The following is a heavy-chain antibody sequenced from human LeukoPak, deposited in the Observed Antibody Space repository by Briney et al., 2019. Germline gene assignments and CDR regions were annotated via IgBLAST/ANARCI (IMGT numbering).Heavy chain of an antibody. CDR1: GGSNSRHY. V-gene: IGHV4-59*11. CDR3: ARGYCSSTSCIRVGAYDI. CDR2: IYYSGST. D-gene: IGHD2-2*01. J-gene: IGHJ3*02. Sequence: SEALSLTCTVSGGSNSRHYWSWIRQPPGKGLEWIGYIYYSGSTNYNPSLKSRVTISVDTSKNQFSLKLSSVTAADTAVYYCARGYCSSTSCIRVGAYDIWGQGTMVTVSS.